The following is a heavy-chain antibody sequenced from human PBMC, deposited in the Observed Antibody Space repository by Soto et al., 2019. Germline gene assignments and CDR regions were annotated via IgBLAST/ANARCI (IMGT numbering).Heavy chain of an antibody. CDR3: AREGSYSAYNFAHGIQLWSFDF. Sequence: SETLSLTCTVSVGSINTFYWSWVRQPAGKGPEWIGRIFSSGGTSFNPSLESRVAMSVDTSKNHFSLNLSSVTAADMAVYYCAREGSYSAYNFAHGIQLWSFDFWGQGALVTVSS. D-gene: IGHD5-12*01. V-gene: IGHV4-4*07. CDR2: IFSSGGT. CDR1: VGSINTFY. J-gene: IGHJ4*02.